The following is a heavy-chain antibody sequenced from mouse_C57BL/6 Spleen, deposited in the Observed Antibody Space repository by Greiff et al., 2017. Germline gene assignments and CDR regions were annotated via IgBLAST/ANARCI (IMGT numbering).Heavy chain of an antibody. CDR2: INYDGSST. CDR1: GFTFSDYY. D-gene: IGHD1-1*01. J-gene: IGHJ4*01. Sequence: EVQVVESEGGLVQPGSSLKLSCTASGFTFSDYYMAWVRQVPEKGLEWVANINYDGSSTYYLDSLKSRFLISRDNAKNILYLQMSSLQSEDTATYYCSRERLRLDYWGQGTAVTVSS. CDR3: SRERLRLDY. V-gene: IGHV5-16*01.